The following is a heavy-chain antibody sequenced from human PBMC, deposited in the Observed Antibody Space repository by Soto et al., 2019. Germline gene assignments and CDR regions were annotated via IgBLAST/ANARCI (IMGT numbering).Heavy chain of an antibody. Sequence: GGSLRLSCAASGFTFSSYAMSWVRQAPGKGLEWVSAISGSGGSTYYADSVKGRFTISRDNSKNTLYLQMNSLRAEDTAVYYCAKDGATDIVVVPAAMGEFDYWGQGTLVTVSS. CDR1: GFTFSSYA. CDR2: ISGSGGST. CDR3: AKDGATDIVVVPAAMGEFDY. J-gene: IGHJ4*02. V-gene: IGHV3-23*01. D-gene: IGHD2-2*01.